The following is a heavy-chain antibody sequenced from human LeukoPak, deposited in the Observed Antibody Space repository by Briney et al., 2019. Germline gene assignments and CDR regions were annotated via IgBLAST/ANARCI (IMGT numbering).Heavy chain of an antibody. CDR3: ALARSGYHYGMDV. CDR1: GDSVSSISVA. Sequence: SQTLSLTCAISGDSVSSISVAWNWIRQSPSRGLEWLGRTHYRSKWYNEYAVSVKGRININPDPSKNQFSLQLNSVTPEDTAVYYCALARSGYHYGMDVWGQGATVTVSS. V-gene: IGHV6-1*01. J-gene: IGHJ6*02. D-gene: IGHD1-14*01. CDR2: THYRSKWYN.